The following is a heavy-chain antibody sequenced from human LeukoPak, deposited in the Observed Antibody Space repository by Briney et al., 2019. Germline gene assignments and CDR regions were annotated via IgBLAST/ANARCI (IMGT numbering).Heavy chain of an antibody. CDR2: IIPILGIA. CDR3: ARVTPYYYYYYMDV. Sequence: EASVKVSCKASGGTFGSYTISWVRQAPGQGLEWMGRIIPILGIANYAQKFQGRVTITADKSTSTAYMELSSLRSEDTAVYYCARVTPYYYYYYMDVWGKGTTVTVSS. CDR1: GGTFGSYT. J-gene: IGHJ6*03. V-gene: IGHV1-69*02.